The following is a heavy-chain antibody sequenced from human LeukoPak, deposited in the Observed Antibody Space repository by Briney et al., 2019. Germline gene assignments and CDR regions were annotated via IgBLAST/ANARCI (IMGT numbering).Heavy chain of an antibody. CDR1: GFTFSRHA. CDR2: TGLNSVNT. V-gene: IGHV3-23*01. J-gene: IGHJ4*02. CDR3: AEGDDIGKHPTRAYYFDT. D-gene: IGHD5-24*01. Sequence: PGGSLRLSCAASGFTFSRHAMSWVRQATGKGLEWVSTTGLNSVNTLCAESVQGRFSISRDNSKNTLDLQMDNLRVDDTAVYYCAEGDDIGKHPTRAYYFDTWGQGTLVTVYS.